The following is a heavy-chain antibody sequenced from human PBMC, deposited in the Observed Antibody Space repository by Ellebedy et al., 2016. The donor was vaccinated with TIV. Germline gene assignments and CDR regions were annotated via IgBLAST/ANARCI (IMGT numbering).Heavy chain of an antibody. Sequence: GGSLRLSXVASGFTFGNYWMHWVRQAPGKGLEWVAFISYDGSSKYYADSVKGRFTISRDTSKNTLYLQMNSLRAEDTALYYCAKGVVRYDYYYFDYWGQGTLVTVSS. CDR3: AKGVVRYDYYYFDY. V-gene: IGHV3-30*18. J-gene: IGHJ4*02. CDR2: ISYDGSSK. CDR1: GFTFGNYW. D-gene: IGHD3-16*01.